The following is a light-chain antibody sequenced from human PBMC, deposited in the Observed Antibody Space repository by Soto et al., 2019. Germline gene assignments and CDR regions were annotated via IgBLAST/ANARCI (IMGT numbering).Light chain of an antibody. V-gene: IGLV1-51*02. CDR3: GTWDSSLSAGV. J-gene: IGLJ3*02. CDR1: SSNIGNNY. CDR2: ENN. Sequence: QSVVTQPPSVSAAPGQKVTISCSGSSSNIGNNYVSWYQQLPGTAPKLLNYENNKRPSGIPDRFSGSKSGTSATLGITGLQTGDEADYYCGTWDSSLSAGVFGGGTKLTVL.